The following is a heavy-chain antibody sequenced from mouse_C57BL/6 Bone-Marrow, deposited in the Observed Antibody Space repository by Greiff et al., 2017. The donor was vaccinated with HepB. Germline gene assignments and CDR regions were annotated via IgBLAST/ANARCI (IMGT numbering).Heavy chain of an antibody. Sequence: QVQLQQSGAELVRPGTSVKVSCKASGYAFTNYLIEWVKQRPGQGLEWIGVINPGSGGTNYNEKFKGKATLTADKSSSTAYMQLSSLTSEDSAVYFCARRFTTVVAPYWYFDVWGTGTTVTVSS. CDR3: ARRFTTVVAPYWYFDV. J-gene: IGHJ1*03. CDR1: GYAFTNYL. D-gene: IGHD1-1*01. V-gene: IGHV1-54*01. CDR2: INPGSGGT.